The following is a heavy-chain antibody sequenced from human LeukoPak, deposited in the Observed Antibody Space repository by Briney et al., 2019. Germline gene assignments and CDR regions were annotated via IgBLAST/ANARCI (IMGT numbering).Heavy chain of an antibody. CDR2: INHSGST. Sequence: PSETLSLTCAVYGGSFSGYYWSWIRQPPGKGLEWIGEINHSGSTNYNPPLKSRVTISVDTSKNQFSLKLSSVTAADTAVYYCARRPRYCSGGSCPRWFDPWGQGTLVTVSS. D-gene: IGHD2-15*01. J-gene: IGHJ5*02. CDR1: GGSFSGYY. CDR3: ARRPRYCSGGSCPRWFDP. V-gene: IGHV4-34*01.